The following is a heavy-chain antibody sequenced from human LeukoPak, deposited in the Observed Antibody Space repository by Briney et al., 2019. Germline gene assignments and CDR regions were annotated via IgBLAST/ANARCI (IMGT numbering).Heavy chain of an antibody. CDR2: INPNSGGT. CDR3: ARVPHMVRGDWSFDY. V-gene: IGHV1-2*02. D-gene: IGHD3-10*01. CDR1: GYTFTGYY. J-gene: IGHJ4*01. Sequence: ASVKVSCRASGYTFTGYYMHWVRQAPGQGLEWMGWINPNSGGTNYAQKFQGRVTMTRDTSISTAYMELSRLRSDDTAVYYCARVPHMVRGDWSFDYWGQGNPGHRLL.